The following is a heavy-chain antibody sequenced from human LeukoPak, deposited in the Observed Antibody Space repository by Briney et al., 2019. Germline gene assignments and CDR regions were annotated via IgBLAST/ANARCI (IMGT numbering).Heavy chain of an antibody. Sequence: TGVSLRLSCAASGFTASSNYMSWVRQAPGKGLEWVSVIYSGGSTYYADSVKGRFTISRDNSKNTLYLQKNSLRAEDTAVYYCARVKTAMVDDAFDIWGQGTMVTVSS. CDR1: GFTASSNY. V-gene: IGHV3-53*01. CDR3: ARVKTAMVDDAFDI. D-gene: IGHD5-18*01. CDR2: IYSGGST. J-gene: IGHJ3*02.